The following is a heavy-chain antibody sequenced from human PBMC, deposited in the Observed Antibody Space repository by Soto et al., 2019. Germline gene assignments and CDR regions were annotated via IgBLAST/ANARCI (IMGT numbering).Heavy chain of an antibody. CDR3: AILRIGHDAFDM. CDR1: GDTFSSHS. J-gene: IGHJ3*02. V-gene: IGHV1-69*06. CDR2: IILIFGTP. Sequence: QVQLVQSGADVKKPGSSVKVSCKASGDTFSSHSISWVRQAPGQGLEWMGGIILIFGTPNYAQKFQGRLTITADTSTSTAYMELSSLRYEDTAVYYCAILRIGHDAFDMWGQGTMVTVSS. D-gene: IGHD2-15*01.